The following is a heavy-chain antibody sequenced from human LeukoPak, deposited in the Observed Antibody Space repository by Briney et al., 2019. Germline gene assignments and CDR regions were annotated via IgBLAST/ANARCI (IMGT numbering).Heavy chain of an antibody. CDR1: GFTFNNHC. D-gene: IGHD1-26*01. Sequence: GSLRLLREGSGFTFNNHCIDLGRQAPGNGLEWVSTILSTFNPYSAGSVRGQFTITRDNSENTLYLQMNSLTDEDTAIYYCHKDLLGAGRYWGQGTLVTVSS. CDR3: HKDLLGAGRY. J-gene: IGHJ4*02. CDR2: ILSTFNP. V-gene: IGHV3-23*01.